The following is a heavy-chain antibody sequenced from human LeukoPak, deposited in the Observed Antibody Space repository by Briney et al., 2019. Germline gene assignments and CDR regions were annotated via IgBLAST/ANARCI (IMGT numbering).Heavy chain of an antibody. CDR1: GGSISSSSYY. V-gene: IGHV4-39*07. CDR2: IYYSGST. J-gene: IGHJ5*02. D-gene: IGHD2-21*02. CDR3: ARDLREYCGGDCNTPNWFDP. Sequence: PSETLSLTCTVSGGSISSSSYYWGWIRQPPGKGLEWIGSIYYSGSTYYNPSLKSRVTISVDTSKNQFSLKLSSVTAADTAVYYCARDLREYCGGDCNTPNWFDPWGQGTLVTVSS.